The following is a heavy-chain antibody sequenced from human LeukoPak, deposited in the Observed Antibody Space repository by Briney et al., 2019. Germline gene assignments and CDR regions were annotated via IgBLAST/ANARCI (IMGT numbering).Heavy chain of an antibody. D-gene: IGHD6-13*01. V-gene: IGHV4-59*08. CDR2: IYRGST. CDR1: GGSVNNYY. CDR3: AGHAAISAAGTAPFDN. J-gene: IGHJ4*02. Sequence: SETLSLTCTVSGGSVNNYYWSWIRQPPGKGLDWIGYIYRGSTKYNPSLKSRVTISMDTSQNQISLKLISVTAADTALYYCAGHAAISAAGTAPFDNWGQGTLVTDSS.